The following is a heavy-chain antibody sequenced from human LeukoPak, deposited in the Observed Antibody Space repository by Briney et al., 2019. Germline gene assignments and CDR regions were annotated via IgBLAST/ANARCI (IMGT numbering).Heavy chain of an antibody. V-gene: IGHV4-59*01. CDR3: ASMVDHCSGGSCLG. Sequence: SETLSLTCTVSGGSISTYYWSWIRQPPGKGLEWIGYIYYSGSTNYNPSLKSRVTISVDTSKNQFSLKLTSVTAADTAVYYCASMVDHCSGGSCLGWGQGTLVTVSS. D-gene: IGHD2-15*01. CDR2: IYYSGST. CDR1: GGSISTYY. J-gene: IGHJ4*02.